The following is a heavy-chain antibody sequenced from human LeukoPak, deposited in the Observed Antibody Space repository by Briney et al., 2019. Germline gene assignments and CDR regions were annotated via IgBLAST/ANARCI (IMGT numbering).Heavy chain of an antibody. CDR2: IIPILGIA. CDR1: GGTFSSYT. V-gene: IGHV1-69*02. CDR3: ARHYCSSTSCYRGWFDP. Sequence: GASVKVSCKASGGTFSSYTISWVRQAPGPGLEWMGRIIPILGIANYAQKFQGRVTITADKSTSTAYMELRSLRSEDTAVYYCARHYCSSTSCYRGWFDPWGQGALVTVSS. J-gene: IGHJ5*02. D-gene: IGHD2-2*02.